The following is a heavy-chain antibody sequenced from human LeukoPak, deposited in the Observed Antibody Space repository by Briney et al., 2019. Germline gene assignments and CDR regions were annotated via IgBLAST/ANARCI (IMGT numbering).Heavy chain of an antibody. CDR1: GGSISSSSYY. V-gene: IGHV4-39*01. CDR2: IYYSGST. D-gene: IGHD2/OR15-2a*01. J-gene: IGHJ4*02. Sequence: SETLSLTCTVSGGSISSSSYYWGWIRQPPGKGLEWIGSIYYSGSTYYNPSLKSRVTISVDTSKNQFSLKLSSLTAADTAVYYCARSGGDASMAYGGDYFDYWGQGTLVTVSS. CDR3: ARSGGDASMAYGGDYFDY.